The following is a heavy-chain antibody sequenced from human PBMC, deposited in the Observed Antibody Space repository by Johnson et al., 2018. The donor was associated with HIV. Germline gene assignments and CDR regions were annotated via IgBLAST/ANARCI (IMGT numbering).Heavy chain of an antibody. CDR3: GRGSKSGYGQAFDI. J-gene: IGHJ3*02. V-gene: IGHV3-53*01. CDR1: GFTVSSNY. D-gene: IGHD5-12*01. CDR2: IYSGGST. Sequence: VQLVESGGGLIQPGGSLRLSCAASGFTVSSNYMSWVRQAPGKGLEWVSVIYSGGSTYYADSVKGRFTISRDNSKNTLYLQMNSLRADDTAVYYCGRGSKSGYGQAFDIWGQGTMVTVSS.